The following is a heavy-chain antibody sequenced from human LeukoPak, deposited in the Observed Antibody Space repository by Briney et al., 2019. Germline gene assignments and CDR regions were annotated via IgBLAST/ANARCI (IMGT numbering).Heavy chain of an antibody. CDR3: VKDLYSSSWPNFDY. CDR1: GFSFSVYG. CDR2: INPNGGST. J-gene: IGHJ4*02. D-gene: IGHD6-13*01. V-gene: IGHV3-64D*06. Sequence: GGSLRLSCSASGFSFSVYGMHWVRQAPGKGLEYVSAINPNGGSTYYADSVKGRFTISRDNSKNTLYLQMSSLRAEDTAVYYCVKDLYSSSWPNFDYWGQGTLVTVSS.